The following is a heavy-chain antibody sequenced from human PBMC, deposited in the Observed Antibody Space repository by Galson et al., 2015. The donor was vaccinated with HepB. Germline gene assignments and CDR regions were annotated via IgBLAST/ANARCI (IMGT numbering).Heavy chain of an antibody. J-gene: IGHJ4*02. CDR2: IRSKAYGGTT. Sequence: SLRLSCAASGFTFGDYAMSWVRQAPGKGLEWVGFIRSKAYGGTTEYAASVKGRFTISRDDSKSIAYLQMNSLKTEDTAVYYCTRDTTYYYGSGSYGEFDYWGQGTLVTVSS. CDR3: TRDTTYYYGSGSYGEFDY. V-gene: IGHV3-49*04. D-gene: IGHD3-10*01. CDR1: GFTFGDYA.